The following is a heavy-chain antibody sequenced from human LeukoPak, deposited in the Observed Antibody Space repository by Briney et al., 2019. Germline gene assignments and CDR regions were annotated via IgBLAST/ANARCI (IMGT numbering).Heavy chain of an antibody. CDR3: ARSSLYYYGSGTYDKVCLDY. Sequence: ASVKVSCKASGYTFTDFYMHWVRQAPGQGLEWMAWINPNSGGTHYAQKFQGRVTMTRDTSISTAYTELSRLRSDDTAVYYCARSSLYYYGSGTYDKVCLDYWGQGTLVTVSS. V-gene: IGHV1-2*02. CDR1: GYTFTDFY. J-gene: IGHJ4*02. D-gene: IGHD3-10*01. CDR2: INPNSGGT.